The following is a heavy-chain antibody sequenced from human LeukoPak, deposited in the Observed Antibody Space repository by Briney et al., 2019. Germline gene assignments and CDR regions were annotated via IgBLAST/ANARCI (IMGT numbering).Heavy chain of an antibody. J-gene: IGHJ4*02. V-gene: IGHV3-30*18. D-gene: IGHD1-26*01. Sequence: PGGSLRLSCAASGFTFSSYGMHWVRQAPGKGLEWVAVISYDGSNKYYADSVKGRFTISRDNSKNTLYLQMNSLRAEDTAVYYCAKAGNSGELYFDYWGQGTLVTVSS. CDR2: ISYDGSNK. CDR3: AKAGNSGELYFDY. CDR1: GFTFSSYG.